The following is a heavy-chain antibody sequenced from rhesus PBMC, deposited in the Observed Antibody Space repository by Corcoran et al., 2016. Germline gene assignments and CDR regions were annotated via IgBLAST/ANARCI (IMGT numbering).Heavy chain of an antibody. CDR2: ISGSGGST. V-gene: IGHV4-173*01. CDR3: ARDEYCSSTYCSSSFDY. Sequence: QLQLQESGPGLVKPSETLSLTCAVSGGSISSTYWSWIRQPPGKGLEWIVRISGSGGSTDYNPSLKSRFTISTDTSKNQFSLKLSSVTAADTAVYYCARDEYCSSTYCSSSFDYWGQGVLVTVSS. CDR1: GGSISSTY. D-gene: IGHD2-15*01. J-gene: IGHJ4*01.